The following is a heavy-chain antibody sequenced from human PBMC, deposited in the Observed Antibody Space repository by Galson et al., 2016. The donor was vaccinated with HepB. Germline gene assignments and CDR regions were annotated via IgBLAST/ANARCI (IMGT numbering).Heavy chain of an antibody. D-gene: IGHD3-3*01. Sequence: TLSLTCSVSGGSISSGGYYWSWIRQHPGQVLERIGYIYHSGRTHYNPSLKSRVNISVDTAKNQLSLKLSSVTAADTAIYYCARDKKGTIFGVVIYGGLDTWGQGTLFTFAS. J-gene: IGHJ5*02. CDR2: IYHSGRT. CDR1: GGSISSGGYY. CDR3: ARDKKGTIFGVVIYGGLDT. V-gene: IGHV4-31*03.